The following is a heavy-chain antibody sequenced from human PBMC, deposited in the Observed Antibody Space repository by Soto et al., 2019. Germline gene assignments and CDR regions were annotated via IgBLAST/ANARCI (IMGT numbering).Heavy chain of an antibody. Sequence: SETLSLTCTVSGGSISSYYWSWIRQPPGKGLEWIGYIYYSGSTNYNPSLKSRVTISVDTSKNQFSLKLSSVTAADTAVYYCARELQYFDWPQGAFDYWGQGTLVTVSS. V-gene: IGHV4-59*01. CDR3: ARELQYFDWPQGAFDY. CDR1: GGSISSYY. CDR2: IYYSGST. J-gene: IGHJ4*02. D-gene: IGHD3-9*01.